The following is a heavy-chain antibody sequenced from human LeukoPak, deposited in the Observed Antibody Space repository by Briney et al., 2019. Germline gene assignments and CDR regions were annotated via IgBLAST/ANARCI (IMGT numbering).Heavy chain of an antibody. Sequence: PGGSLRLSCAASGFTFSSYWLHWVRQAPGKGLVWVSRINSDGSSTSYADSVKGRFTISRDNAKNTLYLQMNSLRAEDTAVYYCAREGGVRIFRMNSHFDYWGQGTLVTVSS. CDR1: GFTFSSYW. J-gene: IGHJ4*02. V-gene: IGHV3-74*01. D-gene: IGHD3-3*01. CDR2: INSDGSST. CDR3: AREGGVRIFRMNSHFDY.